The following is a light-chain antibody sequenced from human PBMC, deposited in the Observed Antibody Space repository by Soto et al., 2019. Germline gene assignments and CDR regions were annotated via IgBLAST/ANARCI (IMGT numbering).Light chain of an antibody. J-gene: IGKJ4*01. CDR2: GAS. V-gene: IGKV3-20*01. Sequence: DIVLTQSPGTLSLSPGERATLSCRASQSVRNSYLTWYQQKPGQPPRLLIYGASSRATGIPDRFSGSGSGTDFTLTISRLEPEDFAVYYCQQYGTSPLTFGGGNKVEIK. CDR1: QSVRNSY. CDR3: QQYGTSPLT.